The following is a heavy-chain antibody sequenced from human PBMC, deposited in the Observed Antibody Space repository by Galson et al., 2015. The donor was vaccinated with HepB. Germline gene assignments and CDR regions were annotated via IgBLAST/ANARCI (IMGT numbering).Heavy chain of an antibody. CDR1: GLTVSTNY. V-gene: IGHV3-53*01. CDR2: VYGGDYT. D-gene: IGHD6-19*01. J-gene: IGHJ6*02. Sequence: SLRLSCAASGLTVSTNYMTWVRQAPGKGLEWVSVVYGGDYTYYPDSVKGRFTISRDNSKNTVYLQMNSLRADNTAVYYCARDPLTAVAGSYYYYGLDVWGQGTTVTVSS. CDR3: ARDPLTAVAGSYYYYGLDV.